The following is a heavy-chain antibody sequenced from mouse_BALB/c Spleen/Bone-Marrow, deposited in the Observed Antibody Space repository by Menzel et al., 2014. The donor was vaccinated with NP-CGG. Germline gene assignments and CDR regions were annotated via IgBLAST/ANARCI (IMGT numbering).Heavy chain of an antibody. CDR1: GFTFSTYG. D-gene: IGHD2-4*01. CDR2: ISNGGIYT. Sequence: EVQGVESGGDLVKPGGSLKLSCAASGFTFSTYGMSWVRQTPDKRLEWVAAISNGGIYTYYPDTVKGRFTISRDNAKNTLYLQMSSLKSEDTAMYYCVGPYDYGTWFAYWGQGTLVTVSA. J-gene: IGHJ3*01. CDR3: VGPYDYGTWFAY. V-gene: IGHV5-6*01.